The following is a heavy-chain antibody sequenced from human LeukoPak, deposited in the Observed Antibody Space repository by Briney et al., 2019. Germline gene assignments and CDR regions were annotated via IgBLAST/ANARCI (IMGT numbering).Heavy chain of an antibody. CDR2: IKQDGSEK. D-gene: IGHD5-12*01. CDR1: GFTFSSYW. J-gene: IGHJ4*02. Sequence: GGSLRLSCAASGFTFSSYWMSWVRQAPGKGLEWVANIKQDGSEKYYVDSVKGRFTISRDNAKNSLYLQMNSLRAEDTAVYYCARDLRPVDSRDEFDYWGQGTLVTVSS. CDR3: ARDLRPVDSRDEFDY. V-gene: IGHV3-7*01.